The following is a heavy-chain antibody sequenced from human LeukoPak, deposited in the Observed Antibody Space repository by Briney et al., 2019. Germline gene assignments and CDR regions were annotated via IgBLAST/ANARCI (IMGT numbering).Heavy chain of an antibody. D-gene: IGHD3-3*01. J-gene: IGHJ6*02. Sequence: GGSLRLSCAASGFTFSSYSMNWVRQAPGKGLEGGSYISSSSSTIYYADSVKGRFTISRDNAKSSLYLQMNSLRDEDTAVYYCARDSHVLRFLEWFTYYYGMDVWGQGTTVTVSS. V-gene: IGHV3-48*02. CDR3: ARDSHVLRFLEWFTYYYGMDV. CDR2: ISSSSSTI. CDR1: GFTFSSYS.